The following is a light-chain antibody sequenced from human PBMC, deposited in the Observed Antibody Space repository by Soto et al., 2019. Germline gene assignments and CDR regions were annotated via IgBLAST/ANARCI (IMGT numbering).Light chain of an antibody. Sequence: EIVLTQSPGTLSLSPGERATLSCRASQSVSNTYLAWYQQKPGQAPRLLIYDASSRATGIPDRFSGSGSGTDFTLTISRLEPEDFAVYYCQKYNSLPFTFGPGTKVEIQ. CDR3: QKYNSLPFT. CDR2: DAS. CDR1: QSVSNTY. V-gene: IGKV3-20*01. J-gene: IGKJ3*01.